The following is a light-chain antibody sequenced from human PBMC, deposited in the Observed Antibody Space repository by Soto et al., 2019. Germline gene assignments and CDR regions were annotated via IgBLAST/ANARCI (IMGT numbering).Light chain of an antibody. J-gene: IGKJ1*01. CDR3: LHDYSYPRT. V-gene: IGKV1-6*01. CDR2: GAS. Sequence: VQLTQSPSSLSASVGDRVTITCRASQGIRTDLGWYQQKPGKAPKVLIFGASTLQSGVPSRFSGSGSGTDFILTISSLQPEDFATYYCLHDYSYPRTFGQGTKVDIK. CDR1: QGIRTD.